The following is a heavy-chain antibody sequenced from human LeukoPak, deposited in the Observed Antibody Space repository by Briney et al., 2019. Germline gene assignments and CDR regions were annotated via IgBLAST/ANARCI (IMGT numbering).Heavy chain of an antibody. D-gene: IGHD3-10*01. J-gene: IGHJ3*02. Sequence: GGSLRLSCAASGFTFDDYAMHWVRQAPGKGLEWVSGISWKSGSIAYADSVKGRFTISRDNVKSSLYLQMNSLRAEDTALYYCARDDGAYYGSGTYAFDIWGQGTMVTVSS. CDR2: ISWKSGSI. CDR1: GFTFDDYA. CDR3: ARDDGAYYGSGTYAFDI. V-gene: IGHV3-9*01.